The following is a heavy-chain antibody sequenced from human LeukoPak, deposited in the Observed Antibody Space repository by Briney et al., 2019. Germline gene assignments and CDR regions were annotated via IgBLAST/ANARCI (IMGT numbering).Heavy chain of an antibody. J-gene: IGHJ4*02. Sequence: PSETLSLTCAVSGGSISRGGYFWSWIRQPPGKGLEWIGYIYYTGTTNYNPLFESRATISVDTSKNHFSLKLTSVTAADTAVYFCARGEDCERYYLAYWGQGTLVTVS. CDR1: GGSISRGGYF. D-gene: IGHD2/OR15-2a*01. CDR3: ARGEDCERYYLAY. CDR2: IYYTGTT. V-gene: IGHV4-61*08.